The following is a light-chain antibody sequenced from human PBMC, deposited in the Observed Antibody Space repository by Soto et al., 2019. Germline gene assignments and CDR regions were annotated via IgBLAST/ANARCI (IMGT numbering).Light chain of an antibody. V-gene: IGKV3-15*01. Sequence: EIVMTQSPATLSVSPGERATLSCRASQSVSSNLAWYQQKPGQAPRLLIYGAFTRATGIPARFSGREPGTDFTLTISSLQSEDFAVYYCQQYNNWPPTFGQGTKLEIK. J-gene: IGKJ2*01. CDR2: GAF. CDR1: QSVSSN. CDR3: QQYNNWPPT.